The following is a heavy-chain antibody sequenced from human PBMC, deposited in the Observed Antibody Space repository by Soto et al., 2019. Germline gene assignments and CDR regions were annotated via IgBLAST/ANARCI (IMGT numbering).Heavy chain of an antibody. CDR3: TRLTPFCTGGSCYAARGAFDI. Sequence: QVQLQESGPGLVKASETLSLSCTVSGGSISGNYWSWIRQPPGKGLEWFGYIYYRGSTNYNPSLKSRVIISIDTSRNQFSLKLSSVTAADTAVYYCTRLTPFCTGGSCYAARGAFDIWGQGTMVTVSS. D-gene: IGHD2-15*01. V-gene: IGHV4-59*08. CDR2: IYYRGST. J-gene: IGHJ3*02. CDR1: GGSISGNY.